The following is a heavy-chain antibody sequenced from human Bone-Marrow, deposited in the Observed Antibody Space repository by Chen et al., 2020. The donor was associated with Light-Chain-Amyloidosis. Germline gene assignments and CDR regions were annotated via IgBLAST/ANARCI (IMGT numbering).Heavy chain of an antibody. CDR3: TRDAITSGGVVVPDS. CDR2: IYTSGST. J-gene: IGHJ4*02. D-gene: IGHD3-16*02. CDR1: GGSISSYY. Sequence: QVQLQESGPGLVKPSETLSLTCTVSGGSISSYYWSWIRQPAGKGLEWIGRIYTSGSTNYNPSLKSRVTMSVDTSKGQFSMRLASVTAADTAIYYCTRDAITSGGVVVPDSWGQGTLVTVSS. V-gene: IGHV4-4*07.